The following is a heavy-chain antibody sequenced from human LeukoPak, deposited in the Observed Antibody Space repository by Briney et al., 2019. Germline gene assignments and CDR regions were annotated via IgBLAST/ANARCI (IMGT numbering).Heavy chain of an antibody. Sequence: GGSLRLSCETSGFTFNIYWMNWVRQAPGKGLEWVANIKPDGSATAYVDSVKGRFTISRDNAKNSLFLQMNSLRPEDTAVYYCARIGDGYGDYFDYWGQGTLVTVSS. CDR2: IKPDGSAT. CDR3: ARIGDGYGDYFDY. CDR1: GFTFNIYW. V-gene: IGHV3-7*01. D-gene: IGHD5-24*01. J-gene: IGHJ4*02.